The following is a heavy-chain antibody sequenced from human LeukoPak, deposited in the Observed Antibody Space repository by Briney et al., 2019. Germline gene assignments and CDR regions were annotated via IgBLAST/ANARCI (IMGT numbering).Heavy chain of an antibody. Sequence: GGSLRLSCAASGFTFSSYAMSWVRQAPGKGLEWVSSINGSGNRTYYADSVKGRFTISRDNSKNTLFLQMNSLRAEDTAVYYCAKNLYCGGGSCYPSALGMDVWGQGTTVTVSS. D-gene: IGHD2-15*01. V-gene: IGHV3-23*01. CDR1: GFTFSSYA. CDR3: AKNLYCGGGSCYPSALGMDV. CDR2: INGSGNRT. J-gene: IGHJ6*02.